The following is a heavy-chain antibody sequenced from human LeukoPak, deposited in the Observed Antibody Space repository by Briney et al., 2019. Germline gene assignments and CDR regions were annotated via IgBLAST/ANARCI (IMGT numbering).Heavy chain of an antibody. V-gene: IGHV1-69*01. CDR1: GGTFSGYA. CDR3: ARGPMVRGLITYAEYLQH. D-gene: IGHD3-10*01. Sequence: SVKVSCKASGGTFSGYAISWVRQAPGQGLEWMGGIIPIFGTANYAQKFQGRVTITADESTSTAFMELSSLKSEDTAVYYCARGPMVRGLITYAEYLQHWGQGTLVTVSS. J-gene: IGHJ1*01. CDR2: IIPIFGTA.